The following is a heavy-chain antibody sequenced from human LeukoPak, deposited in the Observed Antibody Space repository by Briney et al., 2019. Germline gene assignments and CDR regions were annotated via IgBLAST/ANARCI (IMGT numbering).Heavy chain of an antibody. V-gene: IGHV3-74*01. D-gene: IGHD5-24*01. Sequence: GGSLRLSCGASGFTFGTYWMHWVRQAPGKGLVWVSGINRDGGTTTYADSVKGRFTISRDNAKNTLYLQMNSLRAEDTAVYYCAKDQSKRWLQFTPRLYFDYWGQGTLVTVSS. CDR1: GFTFGTYW. CDR2: INRDGGTT. CDR3: AKDQSKRWLQFTPRLYFDY. J-gene: IGHJ4*02.